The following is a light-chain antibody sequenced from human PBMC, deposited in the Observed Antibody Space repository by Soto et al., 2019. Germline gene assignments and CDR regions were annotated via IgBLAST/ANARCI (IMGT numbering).Light chain of an antibody. V-gene: IGKV1-5*03. CDR3: QQTYTSPVT. J-gene: IGKJ1*01. Sequence: DIQMTQSPSTLSGSVGDRVTITCRASQTISSWLAWYQQKPGKAPKLLIYKASTLKSGVPSRFSGSGSGTHFTLTIGTLQPDDFATDFCQQTYTSPVTFGQGTKVDI. CDR1: QTISSW. CDR2: KAS.